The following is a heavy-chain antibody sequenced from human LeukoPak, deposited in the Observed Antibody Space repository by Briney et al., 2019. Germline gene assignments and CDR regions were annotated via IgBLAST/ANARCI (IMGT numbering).Heavy chain of an antibody. D-gene: IGHD3-10*01. Sequence: ASVKVSCKASGYTFTSYDINWVRQATGQGLEWMGWMNPNSGNTGYAQKFQGRVTMTRNTSISTAYMELSSLRSEDTAVYYCARGSVLWFGELSYGMDVWGQGTTVTVSS. CDR1: GYTFTSYD. CDR3: ARGSVLWFGELSYGMDV. V-gene: IGHV1-8*01. CDR2: MNPNSGNT. J-gene: IGHJ6*02.